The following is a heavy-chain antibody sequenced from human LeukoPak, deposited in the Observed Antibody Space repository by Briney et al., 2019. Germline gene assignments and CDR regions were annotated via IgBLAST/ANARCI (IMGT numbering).Heavy chain of an antibody. CDR1: GFTFSSYS. CDR2: ISSSSSYI. Sequence: GGSLRLSCAASGFTFSSYSMNWVRQAPGKGLEWVSSISSSSSYIYYADSVKGRFTISRDNARNSLYLQMNSLRAEDTAVYYCARDQWLAYYYHGMDVWGQGTTVTVSS. V-gene: IGHV3-21*01. D-gene: IGHD6-19*01. CDR3: ARDQWLAYYYHGMDV. J-gene: IGHJ6*02.